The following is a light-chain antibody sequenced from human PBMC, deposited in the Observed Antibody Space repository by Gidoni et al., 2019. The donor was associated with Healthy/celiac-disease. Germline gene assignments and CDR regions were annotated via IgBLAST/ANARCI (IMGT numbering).Light chain of an antibody. CDR3: QQRSNWPPXXT. V-gene: IGKV3-11*01. CDR1: QSVSSY. Sequence: IVLTQSPATLSLSPGERATLSCRASQSVSSYLAWYQQKPGQAPRLLIYDASNRATGIPARFSGSGSGTDFTLTISSLEPEDFAVYYCQQRSNWPPXXTFGQGTKLEIK. J-gene: IGKJ2*01. CDR2: DAS.